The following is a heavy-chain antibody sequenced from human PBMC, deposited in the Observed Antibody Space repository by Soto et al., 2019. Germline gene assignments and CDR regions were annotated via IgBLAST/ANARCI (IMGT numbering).Heavy chain of an antibody. CDR1: GFTFSSYS. V-gene: IGHV3-21*01. D-gene: IGHD3-9*01. CDR2: ISSSSSYI. Sequence: GGSLRLSCAASGFTFSSYSMNWVRQAPGKGLEWVSSISSSSSYIYYADSVKGRFTISRDNAKNSLYLQMNSLRAEDTAVYYCARGADILTAHTPFFGFDPWGQGTLVTVSS. J-gene: IGHJ5*02. CDR3: ARGADILTAHTPFFGFDP.